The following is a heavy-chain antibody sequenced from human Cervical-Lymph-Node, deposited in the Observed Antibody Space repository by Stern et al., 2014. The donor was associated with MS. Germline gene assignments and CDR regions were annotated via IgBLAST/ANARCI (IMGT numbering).Heavy chain of an antibody. J-gene: IGHJ6*02. CDR1: GVSLSSYW. V-gene: IGHV3-7*01. D-gene: IGHD2-15*01. Sequence: VQLVESGGGLVQPGGSLRLSCAGSGVSLSSYWMSWVRQAPRKGPELVATIKLDGSERYYVDSVKGRFTISRDNSKNSVFLQMNSLRVDDTSVYYCARDCGSGSCYQTQYYYGVDVWGQGTTVIVSS. CDR2: IKLDGSER. CDR3: ARDCGSGSCYQTQYYYGVDV.